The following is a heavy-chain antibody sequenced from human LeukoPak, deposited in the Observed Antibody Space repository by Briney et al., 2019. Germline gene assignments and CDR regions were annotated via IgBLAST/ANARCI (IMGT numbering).Heavy chain of an antibody. Sequence: SETLSLTCGVSGGSITNTNNWTWVRQPPGKGLEWIGEVNLQGSTNYNPSLMGRVAISVDKSENHISLQLTSVTAADTAVYYCAREGGPYRPLDYSGQGTLVTVSS. CDR2: VNLQGST. V-gene: IGHV4-4*02. CDR1: GGSITNTNN. CDR3: AREGGPYRPLDY. J-gene: IGHJ4*02.